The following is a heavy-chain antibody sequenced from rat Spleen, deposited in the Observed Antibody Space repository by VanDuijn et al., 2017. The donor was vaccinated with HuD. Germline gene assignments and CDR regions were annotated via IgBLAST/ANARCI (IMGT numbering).Heavy chain of an antibody. CDR1: GFSLTSNS. CDR2: IWGDGST. V-gene: IGHV2-1*01. Sequence: QVQLKESGPGLVQPSQTLSLTCTVSGFSLTSNSVHWVRQPPGKGLEWMGGIWGDGSTDYNSALKSRLSISRDTSKSQVFLKMNSLQTEDTAIYFCTRSNGMDAWGQGASVTVSS. CDR3: TRSNGMDA. J-gene: IGHJ4*01. D-gene: IGHD1-11*01.